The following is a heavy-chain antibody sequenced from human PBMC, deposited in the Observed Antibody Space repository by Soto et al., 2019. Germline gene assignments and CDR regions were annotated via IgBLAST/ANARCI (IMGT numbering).Heavy chain of an antibody. D-gene: IGHD6-13*01. CDR3: AKDIGFQQHLFVFDN. Sequence: ASVKVSCKASGGTFSNYAFSWVRQAPGQGLEWMGGILPIFTTATYAPKFQDRVTITADESTSTVYMDLSSLRSEDTALYYCAKDIGFQQHLFVFDNWGQGTLVTVYS. CDR1: GGTFSNYA. CDR2: ILPIFTTA. V-gene: IGHV1-69*13. J-gene: IGHJ4*02.